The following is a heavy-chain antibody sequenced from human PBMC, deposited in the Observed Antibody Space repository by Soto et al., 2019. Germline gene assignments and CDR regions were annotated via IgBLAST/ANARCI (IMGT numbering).Heavy chain of an antibody. CDR1: GYTFTSYG. V-gene: IGHV1-18*01. D-gene: IGHD3-3*01. J-gene: IGHJ6*02. CDR3: ARDGNYDFWSGPKAYYYYGMDV. CDR2: ISAYNGNT. Sequence: SVKVYWKASGYTFTSYGISWVRHAPGQGLEWMGWISAYNGNTNYAQKLQGRVTMTTDTSTSTAYMELGSLRSDDTAVYYCARDGNYDFWSGPKAYYYYGMDVWGQGTTVTVSS.